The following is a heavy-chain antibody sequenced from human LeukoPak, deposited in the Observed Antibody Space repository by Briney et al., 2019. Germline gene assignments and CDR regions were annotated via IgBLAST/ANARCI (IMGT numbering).Heavy chain of an antibody. CDR2: IYYSGST. CDR1: GGSISSSSYY. J-gene: IGHJ5*02. V-gene: IGHV4-39*07. CDR3: ACLSARSNWFDP. Sequence: SETLSLTCTVSGGSISSSSYYWGWIRQPPRKGLEWIGSIYYSGSTYYNPSLKSRVTISVDTSKNQFSLKLSSVTAADTAVYYCACLSARSNWFDPWGQGTLVTVSS.